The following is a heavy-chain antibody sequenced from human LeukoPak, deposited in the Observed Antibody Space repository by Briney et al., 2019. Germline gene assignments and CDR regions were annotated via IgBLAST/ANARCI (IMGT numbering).Heavy chain of an antibody. D-gene: IGHD3-10*01. J-gene: IGHJ4*02. CDR3: AKGVGGTDY. CDR2: ISCDGSNK. Sequence: GRSLRLSCAASGFTFSSYAMHWVRQAPGKGLEWVAVISCDGSNKYYADSVKGRFTFSRDNSKNTLYLQMNSPRAEDTAVYYCAKGVGGTDYWGQGTLVTVSS. CDR1: GFTFSSYA. V-gene: IGHV3-30-3*01.